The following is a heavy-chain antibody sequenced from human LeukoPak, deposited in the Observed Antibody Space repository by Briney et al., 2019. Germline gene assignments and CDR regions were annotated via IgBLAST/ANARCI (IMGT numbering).Heavy chain of an antibody. CDR1: GFTFSDYY. V-gene: IGHV3-11*03. D-gene: IGHD3-10*01. J-gene: IGHJ4*01. CDR2: ISSSGTHTYT. CDR3: ARNPSGSGTLYLDY. Sequence: PGESVTLFCAASGFTFSDYYMNWLRQARGKGLEGVSYISSSGTHTYTNYADSVKGRFTISRDDAKNSLYLQMNSLRADDTAVYFCARNPSGSGTLYLDYWGHGTLVTVSS.